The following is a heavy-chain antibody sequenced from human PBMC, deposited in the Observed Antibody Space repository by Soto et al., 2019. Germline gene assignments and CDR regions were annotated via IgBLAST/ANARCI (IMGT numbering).Heavy chain of an antibody. D-gene: IGHD3-10*01. J-gene: IGHJ4*02. CDR2: ISAYNGNT. CDR3: ARGGALLLWFGESPVNDY. V-gene: IGHV1-18*01. Sequence: ASVKVSCKAPGYTFTSYGISWVRQAPGQGLEWMGWISAYNGNTNYAQKLQGRVTMTTDTSTSTAYMELRSLRSDDTAVYYCARGGALLLWFGESPVNDYWGQGTLVTVSS. CDR1: GYTFTSYG.